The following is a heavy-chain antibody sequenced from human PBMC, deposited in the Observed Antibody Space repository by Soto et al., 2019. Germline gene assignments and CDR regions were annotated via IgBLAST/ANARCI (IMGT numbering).Heavy chain of an antibody. CDR3: ARHGHLGVAVAGPNWFDP. Sequence: PSETLSLTCTVSGGSISSYYWSWIRQPPGKGLEWIGYIYYSGSTNYNPSLKSRVTISVDTSKNQFSLKLSSVTAADTAVYYCARHGHLGVAVAGPNWFDPCGQGTRVTVSS. J-gene: IGHJ5*02. V-gene: IGHV4-59*08. CDR1: GGSISSYY. D-gene: IGHD6-19*01. CDR2: IYYSGST.